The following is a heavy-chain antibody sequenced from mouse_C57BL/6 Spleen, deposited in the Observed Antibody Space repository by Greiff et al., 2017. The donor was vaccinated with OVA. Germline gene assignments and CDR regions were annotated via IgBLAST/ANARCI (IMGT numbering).Heavy chain of an antibody. J-gene: IGHJ1*03. D-gene: IGHD2-4*01. V-gene: IGHV1-26*01. CDR3: ARFDYDLWYFDV. CDR1: GYTFTDYY. CDR2: INPNNGGT. Sequence: VQLQQSGPELVKPGASVKISCKASGYTFTDYYMNWVKQSHGKSLEWIGDINPNNGGTSYNQKFKGKATLTVDKSSSTAYMELRSLTSEDSAVYYCARFDYDLWYFDVWGTGTTVTVSS.